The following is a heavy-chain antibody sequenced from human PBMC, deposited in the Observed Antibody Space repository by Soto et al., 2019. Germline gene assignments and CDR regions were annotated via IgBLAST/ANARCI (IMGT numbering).Heavy chain of an antibody. J-gene: IGHJ4*02. CDR2: IYWDDDK. Sequence: QITLKESGPTLVKPTQTLTLTCTFSGFSLSTSGVGVGWIRQPPGKALEWLALIYWDDDKRYSPSLKSRLTITKHTSKNQVVLTMTNMDPVDTATYYCAHRPSAYGDYGGFDYWGQGTLVTVSS. V-gene: IGHV2-5*02. CDR3: AHRPSAYGDYGGFDY. D-gene: IGHD4-17*01. CDR1: GFSLSTSGVG.